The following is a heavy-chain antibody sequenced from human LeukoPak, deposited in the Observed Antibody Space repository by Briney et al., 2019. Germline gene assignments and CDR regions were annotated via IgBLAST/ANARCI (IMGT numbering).Heavy chain of an antibody. CDR3: ARGRGCSGYDAVGWFDP. D-gene: IGHD5-12*01. J-gene: IGHJ5*02. V-gene: IGHV4-39*01. CDR1: GGSISSSSYY. CDR2: IYYSGST. Sequence: PSETLSLTCTVSGGSISSSSYYWGWIRQPPGKGLEWIGSIYYSGSTYCNPSLKSRVTISVDTSKNQFSLKLSSVTAADTAVYYCARGRGCSGYDAVGWFDPWGQGTLVTVSS.